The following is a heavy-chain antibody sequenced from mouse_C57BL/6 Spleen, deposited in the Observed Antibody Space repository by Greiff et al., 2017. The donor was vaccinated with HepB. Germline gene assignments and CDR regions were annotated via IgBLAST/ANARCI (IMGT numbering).Heavy chain of an antibody. Sequence: QVQLQQSGAELVRPGTSVKVSCKASGYAFTNYLIEWVKQRPGQGLEWIGVINPGSGGTNYNEKFKGKATLTADKSSSTAYMQLSSLTSEDSAVYFCARGGYDGGYPDWDIDVWGTGTSVTVSS. CDR3: ARGGYDGGYPDWDIDV. J-gene: IGHJ1*03. V-gene: IGHV1-54*01. D-gene: IGHD1-1*02. CDR2: INPGSGGT. CDR1: GYAFTNYL.